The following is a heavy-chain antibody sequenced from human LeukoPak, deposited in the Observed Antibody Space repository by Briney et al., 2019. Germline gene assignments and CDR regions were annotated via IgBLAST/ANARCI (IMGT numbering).Heavy chain of an antibody. V-gene: IGHV3-30*03. Sequence: GGSLRLSRAASGFTFSTHAMSGVRQPPEKALEWVAVIQYDRSKKYYADYVKGRLTISRDSSKKTLYLQMDSLSPEDTAVYYCARARRDSYGLIWVDYWGQGTLVTVSS. CDR3: ARARRDSYGLIWVDY. D-gene: IGHD5-18*01. CDR2: IQYDRSKK. J-gene: IGHJ4*02. CDR1: GFTFSTHA.